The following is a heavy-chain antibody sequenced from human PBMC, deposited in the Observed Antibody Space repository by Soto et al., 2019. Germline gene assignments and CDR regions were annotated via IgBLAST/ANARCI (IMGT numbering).Heavy chain of an antibody. D-gene: IGHD3-3*01. J-gene: IGHJ3*01. CDR1: GFTFEAYS. Sequence: GRYLRLSCAPSGFTFEAYSLHWVRQLPGKGLEWVAGMSRDSGSSGYADSMGGRFTVSRGNAKNSLFLQMSSLSSEDTALYYCTKRGSARPDFDAFDLWGQGTMVTVSS. V-gene: IGHV3-9*01. CDR2: MSRDSGSS. CDR3: TKRGSARPDFDAFDL.